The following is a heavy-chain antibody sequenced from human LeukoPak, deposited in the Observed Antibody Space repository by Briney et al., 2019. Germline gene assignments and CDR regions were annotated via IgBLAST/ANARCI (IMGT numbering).Heavy chain of an antibody. V-gene: IGHV3-21*01. CDR1: GFTFSTDS. Sequence: GGSLRLSCAASGFTFSTDSMNWVRQAPGKGLEWVSFISSSSSYTYYADSVKGRFTISRDNAKNSLYLQMNSLRAEDTAVYYCARDRWDCSSTSCYHYMDVWGKGTTVTISS. CDR2: ISSSSSYT. CDR3: ARDRWDCSSTSCYHYMDV. J-gene: IGHJ6*03. D-gene: IGHD2-2*01.